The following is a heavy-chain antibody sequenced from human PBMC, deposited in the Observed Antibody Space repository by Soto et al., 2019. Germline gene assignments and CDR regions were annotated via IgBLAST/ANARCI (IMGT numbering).Heavy chain of an antibody. J-gene: IGHJ4*02. Sequence: GGSLRLSCAASGFTFSSYAMSWVRQAPGKGLECVSGISGSGGSTYYADSVKGRFTISRDNSKNTLYLQMNSLRAEDTAVYYCAKDQQGDYYDSSGYYHYWGQGTLVTVSS. CDR1: GFTFSSYA. D-gene: IGHD3-22*01. V-gene: IGHV3-23*01. CDR2: ISGSGGST. CDR3: AKDQQGDYYDSSGYYHY.